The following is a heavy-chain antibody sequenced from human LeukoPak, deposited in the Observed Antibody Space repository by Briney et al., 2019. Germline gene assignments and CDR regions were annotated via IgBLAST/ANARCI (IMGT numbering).Heavy chain of an antibody. J-gene: IGHJ6*03. CDR2: IYTSGST. CDR1: GGSISSGSYY. V-gene: IGHV4-61*02. CDR3: ANSIAARREYYYYYYYYKDV. D-gene: IGHD6-6*01. Sequence: SETLSLTCTVSGGSISSGSYYWSWIRQPAGKGLEWIGRIYTSGSTNYNPSLKSRVTISVDTSKNQFSLKLSSVTAADTAVYYCANSIAARREYYYYYYYYKDVWGKGTTVTVSS.